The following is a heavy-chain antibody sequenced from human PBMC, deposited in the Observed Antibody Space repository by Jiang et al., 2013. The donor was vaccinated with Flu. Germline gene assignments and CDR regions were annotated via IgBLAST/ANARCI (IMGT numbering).Heavy chain of an antibody. CDR3: AKLDNSDSYLRLDP. D-gene: IGHD1-1*01. Sequence: WSWIRQPAGKGLEWIGRIHSSGSTNYNPSLKRRVTMSVDTSKNQFSLKLSSVTAADTAVYYCAKLDNSDSYLRLDPWGQGTLVTVSS. J-gene: IGHJ5*02. V-gene: IGHV4-4*07. CDR2: IHSSGST.